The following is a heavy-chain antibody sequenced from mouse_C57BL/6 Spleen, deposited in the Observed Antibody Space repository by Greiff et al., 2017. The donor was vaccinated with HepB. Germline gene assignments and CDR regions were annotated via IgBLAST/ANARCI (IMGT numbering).Heavy chain of an antibody. V-gene: IGHV1-85*01. CDR1: GYTFTSYD. D-gene: IGHD2-3*01. Sequence: QVHVKQSGPELVKPGASVKLSCKASGYTFTSYDINWVKQRPGQGLEWIGWIYPRDGSTKYNEKFKGKATLTVDTSSSTAYMELHSLTSEDSAVYYCRLYDGGFAYWGQGTLVTVSA. J-gene: IGHJ3*01. CDR2: IYPRDGST. CDR3: RLYDGGFAY.